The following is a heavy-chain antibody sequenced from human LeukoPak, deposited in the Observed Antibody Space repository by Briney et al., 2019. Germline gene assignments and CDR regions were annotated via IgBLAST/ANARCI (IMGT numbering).Heavy chain of an antibody. V-gene: IGHV4-34*01. Sequence: SETLSLTCAVYGGSLSGYYWSWIRKPPGKGLEWIGEINHSGSTNYNPSLKSRVTISVDTSKNQFSLKLSSVTAADTAVYYCASQGDSDGSGSYEGYWGQGTLVTVSS. D-gene: IGHD3-10*01. CDR2: INHSGST. J-gene: IGHJ4*02. CDR3: ASQGDSDGSGSYEGY. CDR1: GGSLSGYY.